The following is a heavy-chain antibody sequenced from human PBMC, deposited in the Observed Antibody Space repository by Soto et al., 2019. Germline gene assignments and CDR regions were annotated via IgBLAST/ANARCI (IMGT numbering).Heavy chain of an antibody. CDR2: IYSNGDT. CDR3: ARRGGSSSGYYYYAMDV. Sequence: TLSLTCSVSSDSMNSGGYYWSWIRQHPGKGLEWIGYIYSNGDTYYNPSLKSRVTISVDTSKNQFSLNLTSVTAADTAVYYCARRGGSSSGYYYYAMDVWGQGTTVTVSS. J-gene: IGHJ6*02. CDR1: SDSMNSGGYY. V-gene: IGHV4-31*03. D-gene: IGHD6-6*01.